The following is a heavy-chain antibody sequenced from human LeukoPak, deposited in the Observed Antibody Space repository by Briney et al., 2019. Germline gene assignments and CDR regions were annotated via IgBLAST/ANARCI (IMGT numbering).Heavy chain of an antibody. J-gene: IGHJ5*02. CDR3: ARAITYYDILTGYYPGSWFDP. CDR1: GGSFSGYY. D-gene: IGHD3-9*01. CDR2: IYYSGST. Sequence: SETLSLTCAVYGGSFSGYYWSWIRQPPGKGLEWIGYIYYSGSTCYNPSLKSRVTISVDTSKNQFSLKLSSVTAADTAVYYCARAITYYDILTGYYPGSWFDPWGQGTLVTVSS. V-gene: IGHV4-30-4*01.